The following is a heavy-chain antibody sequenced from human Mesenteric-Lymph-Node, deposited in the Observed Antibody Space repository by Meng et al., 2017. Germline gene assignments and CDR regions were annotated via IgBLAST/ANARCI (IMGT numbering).Heavy chain of an antibody. CDR2: IYYSGST. J-gene: IGHJ4*02. CDR1: GGSISSSSYY. D-gene: IGHD6-13*01. Sequence: SETLSLTCTVSGGSISSSSYYWGWIRQPPGKGLEWIGSIYYSGSTYYNPSLKSRVTISVDTSKNQFSLKLSSVTAADTAVYYCARIQLSAAGKSAFDYWGQGTLVTVSS. CDR3: ARIQLSAAGKSAFDY. V-gene: IGHV4-39*07.